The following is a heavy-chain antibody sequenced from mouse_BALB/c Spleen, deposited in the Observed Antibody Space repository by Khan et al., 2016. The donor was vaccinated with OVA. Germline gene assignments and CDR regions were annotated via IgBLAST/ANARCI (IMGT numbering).Heavy chain of an antibody. J-gene: IGHJ2*01. Sequence: EVQLKQSGPGLVKPSQSLSLTCTVTGYSITSGYGWNWIRQFPGNKLEWMGYISYSGSTNYNPSLKSRISITRDTSKNQFFLQLNSVTTEDTATYYCTRTARIKYWGQGTTLTVSS. CDR3: TRTARIKY. V-gene: IGHV3-2*02. CDR2: ISYSGST. D-gene: IGHD1-2*01. CDR1: GYSITSGYG.